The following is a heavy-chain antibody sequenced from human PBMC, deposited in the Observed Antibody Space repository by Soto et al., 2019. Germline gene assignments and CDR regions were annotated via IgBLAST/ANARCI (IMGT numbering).Heavy chain of an antibody. D-gene: IGHD3-16*01. V-gene: IGHV3-48*02. Sequence: GGSLRLSCAASGFTFSSYSMNWVRQAPGKGLEWVSYISSSSSTIYYADSVKGRFTISRDNAKNSLYLQMNSLRDEDTAVYYCARDLRGGGKEYYYGMDVWGQGTTVTVSS. CDR1: GFTFSSYS. CDR3: ARDLRGGGKEYYYGMDV. CDR2: ISSSSSTI. J-gene: IGHJ6*02.